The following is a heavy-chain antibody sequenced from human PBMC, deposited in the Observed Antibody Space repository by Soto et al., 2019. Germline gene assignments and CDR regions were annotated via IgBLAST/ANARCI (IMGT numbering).Heavy chain of an antibody. CDR1: GGSISSGDYY. V-gene: IGHV4-30-4*01. CDR2: IYYSGST. Sequence: SETLSLTCTVSGGSISSGDYYWSWIRQPPGKGLERIGYIYYSGSTYYNPSLKNRVTISVDTSKNQFSLKLSSVTASDTAVYYCARVEDYYDSSGYYRWGQGTLVTVSS. D-gene: IGHD3-22*01. CDR3: ARVEDYYDSSGYYR. J-gene: IGHJ5*02.